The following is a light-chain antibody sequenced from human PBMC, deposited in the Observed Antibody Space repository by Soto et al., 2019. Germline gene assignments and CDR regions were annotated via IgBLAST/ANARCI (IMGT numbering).Light chain of an antibody. V-gene: IGKV4-1*01. J-gene: IGKJ5*01. CDR2: WAS. CDR1: QSVLYISNNKNY. CDR3: QQYYSSIT. Sequence: DIVMTQSPDSLAVSLGERATINCKSSQSVLYISNNKNYLAWYQQKPGQPPRLLIYWASTRESGVPDRFSGSGSGTDFTLTISSLQAEDVAVYYCQQYYSSITFGQGTRLET.